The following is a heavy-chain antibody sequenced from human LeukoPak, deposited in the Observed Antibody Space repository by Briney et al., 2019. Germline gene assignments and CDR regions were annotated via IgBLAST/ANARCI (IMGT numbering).Heavy chain of an antibody. Sequence: SETLSLTCTVSGGSISSSSYYWGWIRQPPGKGLEWIGSIYYSGSTYYNPSLKSRVTISVDTSKSQFSLKLSSVTAADTAVYYCARKPYNWNYCIDYWGQGTLVTVSS. V-gene: IGHV4-39*07. CDR3: ARKPYNWNYCIDY. J-gene: IGHJ4*02. CDR1: GGSISSSSYY. CDR2: IYYSGST. D-gene: IGHD1-7*01.